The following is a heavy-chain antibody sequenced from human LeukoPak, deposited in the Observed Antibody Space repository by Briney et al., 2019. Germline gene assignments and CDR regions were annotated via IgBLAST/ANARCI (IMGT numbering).Heavy chain of an antibody. D-gene: IGHD1-14*01. V-gene: IGHV3-23*01. CDR1: GFAFSTYA. CDR2: ISGSGGST. Sequence: GGSLRLSCAASGFAFSTYAMHWVRQAPGKGLEWVSAISGSGGSTYYADSVKGRFTISRDNSKNTLYLQMNSLRAEDTAVYYCAKAARKAAPNVVLNWFDPWGQGTLVTVSS. J-gene: IGHJ5*02. CDR3: AKAARKAAPNVVLNWFDP.